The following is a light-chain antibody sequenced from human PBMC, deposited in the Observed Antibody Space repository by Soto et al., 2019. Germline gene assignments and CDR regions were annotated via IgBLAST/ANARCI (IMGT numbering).Light chain of an antibody. Sequence: EIVMTQSPATLSVSPGGRATLSCRASQSVSSSYLAWYQQKPGQAPRLLIYGASSRATGIPARFSGSGSGTDFTLTISSLEPEDFAVYYCQQRSNWPPITFGQGTRLEI. CDR3: QQRSNWPPIT. J-gene: IGKJ5*01. CDR2: GAS. CDR1: QSVSSSY. V-gene: IGKV3D-20*02.